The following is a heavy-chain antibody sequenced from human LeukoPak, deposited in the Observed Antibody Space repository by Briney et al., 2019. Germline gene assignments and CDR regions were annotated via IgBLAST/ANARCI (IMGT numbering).Heavy chain of an antibody. CDR3: ARVMVYATEYNWFDP. CDR2: INHSGST. D-gene: IGHD2-8*01. V-gene: IGHV4-34*01. Sequence: SETLSLTCAVYGGSFSGYYWSWIRQPPGKGLEWIGEINHSGSTNYNPSLKSRVTISVDTSKNQFSLKLSSVTAADTAVYYCARVMVYATEYNWFDPWGQGTLVTVSS. J-gene: IGHJ5*02. CDR1: GGSFSGYY.